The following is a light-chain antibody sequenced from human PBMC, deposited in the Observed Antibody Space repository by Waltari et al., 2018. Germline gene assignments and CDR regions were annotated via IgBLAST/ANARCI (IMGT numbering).Light chain of an antibody. Sequence: QSALTQPASVSGSPGQSITISCTGSDSDVGTYNLVSWYQQHPGKAPKLMIYEVTKRPSGVTNRFSGSKSGNTASLTISGLQAEDEADYYCYSYAGSSTVFGGGTKLTVL. CDR1: DSDVGTYNL. CDR2: EVT. J-gene: IGLJ3*02. CDR3: YSYAGSSTV. V-gene: IGLV2-23*02.